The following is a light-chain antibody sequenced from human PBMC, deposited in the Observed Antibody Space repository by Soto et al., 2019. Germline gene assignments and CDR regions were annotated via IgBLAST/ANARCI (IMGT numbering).Light chain of an antibody. CDR2: GAS. V-gene: IGKV3D-15*01. CDR1: QNVGSN. Sequence: EIVMTQSPATLSVSPGERATLSCRASQNVGSNLAWYQQKPGRAPRLLIYGASTRATGIPARFSGSGSGTEFTLTISSLQSEDFAIYYCQQRTNWPPTFGGGTKV. J-gene: IGKJ4*01. CDR3: QQRTNWPPT.